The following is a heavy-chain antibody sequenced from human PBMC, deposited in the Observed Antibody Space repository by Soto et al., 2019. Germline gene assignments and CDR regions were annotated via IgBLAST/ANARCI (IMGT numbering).Heavy chain of an antibody. D-gene: IGHD6-13*01. CDR1: GFTFSSYW. V-gene: IGHV3-21*01. CDR2: ISSSSSYI. Sequence: EVQLVESGGGLVQPGGSLRLSCAASGFTFSSYWMHWVRQAPGKGLVWVSSISSSSSYIYYADSVKGRFTISRDNAKNSLYLQMNSLRAEDTAVYYCARDVSVIAAVQIGNFDYWGQGTLVTVSS. J-gene: IGHJ4*02. CDR3: ARDVSVIAAVQIGNFDY.